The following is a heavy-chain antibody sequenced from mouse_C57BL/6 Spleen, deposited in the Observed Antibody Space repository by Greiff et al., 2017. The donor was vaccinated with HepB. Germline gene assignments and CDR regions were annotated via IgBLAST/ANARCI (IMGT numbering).Heavy chain of an antibody. V-gene: IGHV1-55*01. CDR2: IYPGSGST. Sequence: VQLQESGAELVKPGASVKMYCKASGYTFTSYWITWVKQRPGQGLEWIGDIYPGSGSTNYNEKFKSKATLTVDTSSSTAYMQLSSLTSEDSAVYYCAREGLHRGFAYWGQGTLVTVSA. J-gene: IGHJ3*01. D-gene: IGHD2-2*01. CDR3: AREGLHRGFAY. CDR1: GYTFTSYW.